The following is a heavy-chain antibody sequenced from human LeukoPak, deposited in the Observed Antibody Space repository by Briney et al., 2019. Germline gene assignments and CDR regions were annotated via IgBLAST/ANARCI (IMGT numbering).Heavy chain of an antibody. D-gene: IGHD6-19*01. CDR3: TRVAPVTGSRYFDY. CDR1: GFTFSDHY. J-gene: IGHJ4*02. CDR2: IRNKVNSYIT. Sequence: GGSLRLSCAASGFTFSDHYMDWVHQAPGKGLEWVGRIRNKVNSYITEYAASVTGRFTISRDDSKNSLYLQMNSLKTEDTAVYYCTRVAPVTGSRYFDYWGQGALVTVSS. V-gene: IGHV3-72*01.